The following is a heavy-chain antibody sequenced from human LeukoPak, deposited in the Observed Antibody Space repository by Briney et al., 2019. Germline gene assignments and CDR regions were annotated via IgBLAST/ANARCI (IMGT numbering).Heavy chain of an antibody. Sequence: GESLKISCKGSGYSFTSYWIGWVRQMPGKGLEWMGIIYPGDSDTRYSPSFQGQVTISADKSISTAYLQWSSLKASDTAMYYRARGKAAAGLTFDYWGQGTLVTVSS. D-gene: IGHD6-13*01. CDR2: IYPGDSDT. CDR3: ARGKAAAGLTFDY. J-gene: IGHJ4*02. CDR1: GYSFTSYW. V-gene: IGHV5-51*01.